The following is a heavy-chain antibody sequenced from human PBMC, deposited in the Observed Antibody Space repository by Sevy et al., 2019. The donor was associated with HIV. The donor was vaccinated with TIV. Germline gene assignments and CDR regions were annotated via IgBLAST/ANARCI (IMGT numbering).Heavy chain of an antibody. V-gene: IGHV3-11*01. Sequence: GESLKISCAASGFTFSDYYMSWIRQGPEKGLEWISYADSMKGRFTISRDNAKNSLFLQINSLKAEDTAVYYCARGLGSSSDAFDIWGQGTMVTVSS. D-gene: IGHD2-15*01. J-gene: IGHJ3*02. CDR1: GFTFSDYY. CDR3: ARGLGSSSDAFDI.